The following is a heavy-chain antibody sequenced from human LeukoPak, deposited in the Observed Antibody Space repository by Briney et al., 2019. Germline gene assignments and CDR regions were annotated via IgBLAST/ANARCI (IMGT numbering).Heavy chain of an antibody. CDR1: GYTFTGYY. CDR2: INPNSGGT. Sequence: ASVKVSCKASGYTFTGYYMHWVRQAPGQGLEWMGWINPNSGGTNYAQKFQGRVTMTRDTSISTAYMELSRLRSDDTAVYYCARDLGWFGELLGAFDIWGQGTMITVSS. V-gene: IGHV1-2*02. CDR3: ARDLGWFGELLGAFDI. D-gene: IGHD3-10*01. J-gene: IGHJ3*02.